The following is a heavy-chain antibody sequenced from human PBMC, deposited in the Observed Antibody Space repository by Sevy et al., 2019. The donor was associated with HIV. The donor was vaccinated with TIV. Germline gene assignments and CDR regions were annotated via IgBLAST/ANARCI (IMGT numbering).Heavy chain of an antibody. CDR3: ARDRLTMVRGVLNPKSKNDAFDI. Sequence: SETLSLTCAISGDSVSSNSAAWNWIRQSPSRGLEWLGRTYYRSKWDNDYAVSVKSRITINPDTSKNQLSLQLNSVTPEDTAVYYCARDRLTMVRGVLNPKSKNDAFDIWGQGTMVTVSS. D-gene: IGHD3-10*01. V-gene: IGHV6-1*01. J-gene: IGHJ3*02. CDR1: GDSVSSNSAA. CDR2: TYYRSKWDN.